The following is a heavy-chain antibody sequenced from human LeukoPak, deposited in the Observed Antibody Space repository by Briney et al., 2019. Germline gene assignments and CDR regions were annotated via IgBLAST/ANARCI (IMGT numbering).Heavy chain of an antibody. CDR2: ISSSGSTI. V-gene: IGHV3-48*03. Sequence: QPGGSLRLSCAASGFTFSSYEMNWVRQAPGKGLEWVSYISSSGSTIYYADSVKGRFTISRDNAKNSLYLQMNSLRAEDTAVYYCAKDQAEAAMTINYWGQGTLVTVSS. D-gene: IGHD5-18*01. J-gene: IGHJ4*02. CDR1: GFTFSSYE. CDR3: AKDQAEAAMTINY.